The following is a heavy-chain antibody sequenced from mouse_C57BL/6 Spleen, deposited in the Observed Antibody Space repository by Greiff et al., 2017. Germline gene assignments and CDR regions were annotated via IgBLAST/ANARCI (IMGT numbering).Heavy chain of an antibody. CDR1: GFTFSDYG. CDR2: ISSGSSTI. V-gene: IGHV5-17*01. Sequence: EVQVVESGGGLVKPGGSLKLSCAASGFTFSDYGMHWVRQAPEKGLEWVAYISSGSSTIYSADTVKGRFTISRDNAKNTLFLQMTSLRSEDTAMYYCAVYYGNYGWYFDVWGTGTTVTVSS. D-gene: IGHD2-1*01. CDR3: AVYYGNYGWYFDV. J-gene: IGHJ1*03.